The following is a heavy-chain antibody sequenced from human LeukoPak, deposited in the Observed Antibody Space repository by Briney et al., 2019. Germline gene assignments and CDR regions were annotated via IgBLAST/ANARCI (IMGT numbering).Heavy chain of an antibody. CDR1: GFTFSSYA. D-gene: IGHD3-22*01. CDR3: ATGGHYYDSSGIDY. J-gene: IGHJ4*02. CDR2: IYSGGST. V-gene: IGHV3-53*01. Sequence: GGSLRLSCAASGFTFSSYAMSWVRQAPGKGLEWVSVIYSGGSTYYADSVKGRFTISRDNSKNTLYLQMNSLRAEDTAVYYCATGGHYYDSSGIDYWGQGTLVTVSS.